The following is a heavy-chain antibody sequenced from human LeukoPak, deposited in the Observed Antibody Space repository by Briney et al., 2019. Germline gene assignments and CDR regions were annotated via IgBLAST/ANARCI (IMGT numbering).Heavy chain of an antibody. V-gene: IGHV3-30-3*01. CDR1: GFTFSSYA. J-gene: IGHJ4*02. D-gene: IGHD6-6*01. CDR3: ARDSRSSFFDY. Sequence: GRSPRLSCAASGFTFSSYAMHWVRQAPGKGLEWVAVISYDGSNKYYADSVKSRFTISRDNSKNTLYLQMNSLRAEDTAVYYCARDSRSSFFDYWGQGTLVTVSS. CDR2: ISYDGSNK.